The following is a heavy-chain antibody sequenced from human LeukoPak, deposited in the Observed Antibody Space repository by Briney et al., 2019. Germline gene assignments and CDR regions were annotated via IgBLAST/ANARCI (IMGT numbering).Heavy chain of an antibody. CDR2: IYYSGST. J-gene: IGHJ4*02. D-gene: IGHD3-9*01. Sequence: SETLSLTCTVSGGSISSSSYYWGWIRQPPGKGLEWIGSIYYSGSTYYNPSLKSRVTISIDTSKNQFSLKLSSLTAADTAVYYCAREARYYDILTGYGNWGQGTLVTVSS. CDR3: AREARYYDILTGYGN. CDR1: GGSISSSSYY. V-gene: IGHV4-39*07.